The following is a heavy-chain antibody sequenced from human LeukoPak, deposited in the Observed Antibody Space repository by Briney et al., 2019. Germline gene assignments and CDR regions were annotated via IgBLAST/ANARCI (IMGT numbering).Heavy chain of an antibody. CDR3: ARLSSSSWYVTWYDP. Sequence: SETLSLTCTVSGGSISSYYWSWIRQPPGKGLEWIGYIYYSGSTNYNPSLKSRVTISVDTSKNQFSLKLSPVTAADTAVYYCARLSSSSWYVTWYDPWGQGTLVTVSS. D-gene: IGHD6-13*01. CDR2: IYYSGST. V-gene: IGHV4-59*01. CDR1: GGSISSYY. J-gene: IGHJ5*02.